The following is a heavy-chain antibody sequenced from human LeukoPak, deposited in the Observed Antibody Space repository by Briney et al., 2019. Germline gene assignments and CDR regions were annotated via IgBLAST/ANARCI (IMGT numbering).Heavy chain of an antibody. Sequence: GGSLRLSCAASGFTFSDYYMSWIRQAPGKGLEWVSYISSSGSTIYYADSVKGRFTISRDNAKNSLYLQMNSLRAEDTAVYYCARDPNFDSSGWYGYYYYYMDVWGKGTTVTVSS. D-gene: IGHD6-19*01. V-gene: IGHV3-11*04. CDR2: ISSSGSTI. J-gene: IGHJ6*03. CDR1: GFTFSDYY. CDR3: ARDPNFDSSGWYGYYYYYMDV.